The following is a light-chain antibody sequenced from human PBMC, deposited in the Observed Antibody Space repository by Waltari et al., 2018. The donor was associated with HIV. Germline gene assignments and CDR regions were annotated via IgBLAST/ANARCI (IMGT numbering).Light chain of an antibody. CDR1: SGSIARNY. Sequence: NFMLTQPHSVSESPGKTVTISCTRSSGSIARNYVQWYQQRPGSSPTTGIYDDNQRPSGVPDRFSGSIDSSSNSASLTISGLKTEDEADYYCQSYDGSNHVVFGGGTKLTVL. J-gene: IGLJ2*01. CDR3: QSYDGSNHVV. CDR2: DDN. V-gene: IGLV6-57*01.